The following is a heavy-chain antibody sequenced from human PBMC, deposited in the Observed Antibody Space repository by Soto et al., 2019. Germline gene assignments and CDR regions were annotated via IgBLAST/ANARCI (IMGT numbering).Heavy chain of an antibody. CDR2: IYSSGNT. J-gene: IGHJ5*02. D-gene: IGHD7-27*01. CDR3: ARRVTGGGERFDP. CDR1: GASVRSGDYY. Sequence: QVQLQVSGPGLVEPSQTLSLTCTVSGASVRSGDYYWTWIRQPPGKDLEWIGYIYSSGNTNYNPSLRSRVTRSKDTSNNQFPLKLTSVTATDTAVYYCARRVTGGGERFDPWGLGTLVTVSS. V-gene: IGHV4-30-4*01.